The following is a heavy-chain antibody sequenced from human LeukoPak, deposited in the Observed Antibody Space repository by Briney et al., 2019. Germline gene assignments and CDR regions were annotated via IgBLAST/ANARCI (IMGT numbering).Heavy chain of an antibody. CDR3: AKDNGGVLPGDYVEDDY. CDR2: ISGSGGST. V-gene: IGHV3-23*01. J-gene: IGHJ4*02. Sequence: PGGSLRLSCAASGFTFSSYAMSWVRQAPGKGLEWVSAISGSGGSTYYADSVKGRFTISRDNSKNTLYLQMNSLRAEDTAVYYCAKDNGGVLPGDYVEDDYWGQGTLVTVSS. D-gene: IGHD4-17*01. CDR1: GFTFSSYA.